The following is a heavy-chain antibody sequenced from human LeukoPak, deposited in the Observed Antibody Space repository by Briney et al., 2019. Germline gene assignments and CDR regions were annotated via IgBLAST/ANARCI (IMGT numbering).Heavy chain of an antibody. CDR2: IYSGGST. Sequence: GGSLRLSCAASGFTVSSNYMSWVRQAPEKGLEWVSVIYSGGSTYYADSVKGRFTISRDNSKNTLYLQMSSLRAEDTAVYYCARSLLAAALDYWGQGTLVTVSS. V-gene: IGHV3-53*01. D-gene: IGHD6-13*01. CDR3: ARSLLAAALDY. J-gene: IGHJ4*02. CDR1: GFTVSSNY.